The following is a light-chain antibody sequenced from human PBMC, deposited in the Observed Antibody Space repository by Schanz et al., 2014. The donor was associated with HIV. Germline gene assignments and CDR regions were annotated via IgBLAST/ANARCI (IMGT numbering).Light chain of an antibody. J-gene: IGKJ2*01. CDR2: SAS. CDR1: QGISSY. Sequence: DIQMTQSPSSLSASVGDRVTITCRVSQGISSYLNWYRQKPGKVPKLLIYSASNLQSGVPSRFSGSGSGTDFTLTISGLEPEDFAVYYCQQRSTWPYTFGQGTKLEIK. V-gene: IGKV1-27*01. CDR3: QQRSTWPYT.